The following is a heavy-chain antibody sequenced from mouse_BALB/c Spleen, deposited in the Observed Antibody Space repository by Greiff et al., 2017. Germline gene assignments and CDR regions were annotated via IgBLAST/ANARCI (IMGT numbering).Heavy chain of an antibody. Sequence: QVQLQQSGPSLVQPSQSLSITCTVSGFSLTSYGVHWVRQSPGKGLEWLGVIWRGGSTDYNAAFMSRLSITKDNSKSQVFFKMNSLQADDTAIYYCAKNPYYGSSYGYAMDYWGQGTSVTVSS. V-gene: IGHV2-5-1*01. D-gene: IGHD1-1*01. CDR3: AKNPYYGSSYGYAMDY. CDR2: IWRGGST. J-gene: IGHJ4*01. CDR1: GFSLTSYG.